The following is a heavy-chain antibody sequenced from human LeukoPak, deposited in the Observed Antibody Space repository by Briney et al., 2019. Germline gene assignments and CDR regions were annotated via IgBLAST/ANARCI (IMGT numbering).Heavy chain of an antibody. CDR1: GGSVSSGSYY. Sequence: PSETLSLTCTVSGGSVSSGSYYWSWIRQPPGKGLEWIGYIYYSGSTNYNPSLKSRVTISVDTSKNQFSLKLSSVTAADTAVYYCAMNYYDSSGYYYWGQGTLVTVSS. D-gene: IGHD3-22*01. V-gene: IGHV4-61*01. CDR3: AMNYYDSSGYYY. CDR2: IYYSGST. J-gene: IGHJ4*02.